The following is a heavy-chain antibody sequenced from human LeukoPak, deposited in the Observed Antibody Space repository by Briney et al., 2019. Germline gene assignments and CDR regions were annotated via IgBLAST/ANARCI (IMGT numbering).Heavy chain of an antibody. D-gene: IGHD6-13*01. V-gene: IGHV1-2*02. J-gene: IGHJ5*02. CDR1: GYTFAGYY. CDR2: INPNSGDT. Sequence: ASVKVSCKASGYTFAGYYMHWVRQAPGQGLEWMGWINPNSGDTNNAQKFQGRVTMTSDTSINTAYMELSSLTSDDTAVYYCARAVAAIVNWFDPWGQGTLVTVSS. CDR3: ARAVAAIVNWFDP.